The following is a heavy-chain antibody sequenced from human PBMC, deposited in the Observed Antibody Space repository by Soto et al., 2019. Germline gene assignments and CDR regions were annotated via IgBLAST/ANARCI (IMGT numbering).Heavy chain of an antibody. CDR2: ISGSGGSI. V-gene: IGHV3-23*01. Sequence: AGGSLRLSCAASGFTFSSYDMSWVRQAPGKGLEWVSIISGSGGSIYYADSEKGRFTISRDNSKNTLYLQMNSLRAEDTAVYYCARKYDSSGYPLTDPWAYWGQGTLVTVSS. CDR1: GFTFSSYD. J-gene: IGHJ4*02. CDR3: ARKYDSSGYPLTDPWAY. D-gene: IGHD3-22*01.